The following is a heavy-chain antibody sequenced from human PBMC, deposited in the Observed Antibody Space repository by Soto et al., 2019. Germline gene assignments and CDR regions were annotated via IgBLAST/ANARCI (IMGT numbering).Heavy chain of an antibody. CDR2: IHYSGTT. V-gene: IGHV4-30-4*01. CDR3: AREISPLGGDSQGIDH. CDR1: YGSIRTIDYY. Sequence: SETLSLTCTVSYGSIRTIDYYWTWLRQPPGKGLEWIGNIHYSGTTYYNPSLKSRVTLSIGTSENQFSLKVSSVTAADTAVYFCAREISPLGGDSQGIDHWGQGTLVTVSS. D-gene: IGHD2-21*02. J-gene: IGHJ4*02.